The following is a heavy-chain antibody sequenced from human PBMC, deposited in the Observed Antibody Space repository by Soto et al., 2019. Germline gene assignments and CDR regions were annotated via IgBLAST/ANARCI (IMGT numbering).Heavy chain of an antibody. D-gene: IGHD6-13*01. J-gene: IGHJ6*02. V-gene: IGHV5-51*01. CDR2: IYPGDSDT. CDR3: ARQPHSSSWYDYYYGMDV. Sequence: GESLKISCNGSGYSFTSYWIGWVRQMPGKGLEWMGIIYPGDSDTRYSPSFQGQVTISADKSISTAYLQWSSLKASDTAMYYCARQPHSSSWYDYYYGMDVWGQGTTVTVSS. CDR1: GYSFTSYW.